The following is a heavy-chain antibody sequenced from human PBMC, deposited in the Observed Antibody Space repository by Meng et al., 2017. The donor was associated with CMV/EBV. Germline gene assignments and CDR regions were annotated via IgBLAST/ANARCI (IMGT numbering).Heavy chain of an antibody. CDR2: INSDGSST. CDR3: ARVYQLGVDL. D-gene: IGHD2-2*01. V-gene: IGHV3-74*01. J-gene: IGHJ2*01. Sequence: GESLKISCAASGFTFSSYWMHWVRQAPGKGLGWVSRINSDGSSTSYADSVKGRFTISRDNAKNTLYLQMNSLRAEDTAVYYCARVYQLGVDLWGRGTLVTVSS. CDR1: GFTFSSYW.